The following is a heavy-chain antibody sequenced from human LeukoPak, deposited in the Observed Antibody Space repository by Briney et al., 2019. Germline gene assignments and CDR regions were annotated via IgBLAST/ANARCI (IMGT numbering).Heavy chain of an antibody. CDR3: ARAHYDSSGYYYYYYMDV. CDR2: IYYSGST. V-gene: IGHV4-61*01. D-gene: IGHD3-22*01. Sequence: SETLSLTCIVSGGSISRSSYYWSWIRQPPGKGLEWIRYIYYSGSTNYNPSLKSRVTISVDTSKNQFSLKLSSVTAADTAVYYCARAHYDSSGYYYYYYMDVWGKGTTVTVSS. CDR1: GGSISRSSYY. J-gene: IGHJ6*03.